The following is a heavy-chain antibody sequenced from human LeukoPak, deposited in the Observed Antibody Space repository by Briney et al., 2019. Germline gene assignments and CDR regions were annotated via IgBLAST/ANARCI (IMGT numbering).Heavy chain of an antibody. CDR2: IYYSGST. CDR1: GGSISSYY. Sequence: SETLSLTCTVSGGSISSYYWSWIRQPPGKGLEGIGYIYYSGSTNYNPSLKSRVTISVDTSKNQFSLKLSSVTAADTAVYYCAEGESGDYFDYWGQGTLVTVSS. D-gene: IGHD7-27*01. J-gene: IGHJ4*02. CDR3: AEGESGDYFDY. V-gene: IGHV4-59*01.